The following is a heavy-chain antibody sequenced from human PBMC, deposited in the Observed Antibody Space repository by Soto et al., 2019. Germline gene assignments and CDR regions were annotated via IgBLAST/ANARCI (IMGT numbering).Heavy chain of an antibody. CDR1: GGSISSGGYY. Sequence: QVQLQESGPGLVKPSQTLSLTCTVSGGSISSGGYYWSWIRQHPGKGLEWIGYIYYSGSPYYDPSLKSRVTISVDTSKNQFSLKLSSVTAADTAVYYCARPIFTGYYTDAFDIWGQGTMVTVSS. J-gene: IGHJ3*02. V-gene: IGHV4-31*03. D-gene: IGHD3-9*01. CDR2: IYYSGSP. CDR3: ARPIFTGYYTDAFDI.